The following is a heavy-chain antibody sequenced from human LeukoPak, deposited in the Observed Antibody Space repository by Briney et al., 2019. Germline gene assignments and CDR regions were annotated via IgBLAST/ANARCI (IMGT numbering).Heavy chain of an antibody. V-gene: IGHV3-30*18. Sequence: PGRSLRLSCAASGFIFSNYAMHWVRQAPGKGLEGVAVIWYGGSNKHYADSVKGRFTISRDNSKNTLYLEMNSLRVEDTAVYYCAKSGSYSLDYWGQGTLVTVSS. J-gene: IGHJ4*02. CDR3: AKSGSYSLDY. CDR1: GFIFSNYA. D-gene: IGHD1-26*01. CDR2: IWYGGSNK.